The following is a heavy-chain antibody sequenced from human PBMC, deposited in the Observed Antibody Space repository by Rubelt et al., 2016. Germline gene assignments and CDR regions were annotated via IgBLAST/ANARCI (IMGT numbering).Heavy chain of an antibody. CDR2: IYYSGGT. V-gene: IGHV4-39*07. CDR3: ARVPRAGTTSFDY. CDR1: GGSISSSSYY. D-gene: IGHD1-7*01. J-gene: IGHJ4*02. Sequence: QLQLQESGPGLVKPSETLSLTCTVSGGSISSSSYYWGWIRQPPGKGLEWIGRIYYSGGTYYNPSLKSRVTISVDTSKNQFCVKRSLVTAADTAVYDCARVPRAGTTSFDYWGQGTLVTVSS.